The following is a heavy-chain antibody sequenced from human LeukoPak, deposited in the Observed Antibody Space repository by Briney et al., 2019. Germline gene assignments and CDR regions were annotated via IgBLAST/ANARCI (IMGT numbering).Heavy chain of an antibody. CDR3: ARALYIVATITPIDY. V-gene: IGHV3-21*01. J-gene: IGHJ4*02. CDR1: GFTFSSYS. Sequence: GGSLRLSCAASGFTFSSYSMNWVRQAPGKGLEWVSSISSSSSYIYYADSVKGRFTISRDNAKNSLYLQMNSLRAEDTALYYCARALYIVATITPIDYWGQGTLVTVSS. CDR2: ISSSSSYI. D-gene: IGHD5-12*01.